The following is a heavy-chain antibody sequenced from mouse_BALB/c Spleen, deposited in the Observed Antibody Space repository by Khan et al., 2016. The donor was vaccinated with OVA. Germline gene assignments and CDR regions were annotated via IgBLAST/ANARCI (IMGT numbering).Heavy chain of an antibody. CDR3: ARYGSRYVEYFDV. V-gene: IGHV14-3*02. Sequence: VQLKESGAELVKPGASVKLSCTASGFNIKDTYMHWVKQRPEQGLEWIGRIDPANGNTKYDPKFQGKATITADTSSNTAYLQLSSLTSEDTAVYYCARYGSRYVEYFDVWGAGTTVTVSS. CDR2: IDPANGNT. CDR1: GFNIKDTY. J-gene: IGHJ1*01. D-gene: IGHD1-1*01.